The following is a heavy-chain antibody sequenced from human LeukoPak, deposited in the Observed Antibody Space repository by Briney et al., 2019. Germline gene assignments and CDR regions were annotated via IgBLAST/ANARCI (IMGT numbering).Heavy chain of an antibody. D-gene: IGHD6-25*01. V-gene: IGHV1-2*02. CDR1: GYTFTGYY. CDR3: ASEGAAAEDVNWFDP. J-gene: IGHJ5*02. CDR2: INPNSGGT. Sequence: VASVKVSCKASGYTFTGYYMHWVRQAPGQGLEWMGWINPNSGGTNYAQKFQGRVTMTRDTSISTAYIELSRLRSDDTAVYYCASEGAAAEDVNWFDPWGQGTLVTVSS.